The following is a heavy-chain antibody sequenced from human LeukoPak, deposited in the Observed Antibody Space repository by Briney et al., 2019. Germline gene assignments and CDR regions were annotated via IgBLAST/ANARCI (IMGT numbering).Heavy chain of an antibody. J-gene: IGHJ4*02. Sequence: SETLSLTCTVSGGSISSYYWSWIRQPAGKGLEWIGRIYTSGSTNYNPSLKSRVTMSVDTSKNQFSLKLSPVTAADTAVYYCARGGSSWYKYYFDYWGQGTLVTVSS. CDR2: IYTSGST. V-gene: IGHV4-4*07. D-gene: IGHD6-13*01. CDR1: GGSISSYY. CDR3: ARGGSSWYKYYFDY.